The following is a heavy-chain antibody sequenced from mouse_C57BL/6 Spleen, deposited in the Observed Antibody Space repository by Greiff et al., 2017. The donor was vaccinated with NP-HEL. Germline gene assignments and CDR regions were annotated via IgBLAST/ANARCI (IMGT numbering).Heavy chain of an antibody. D-gene: IGHD2-5*01. J-gene: IGHJ4*01. CDR2: IHPNSGST. CDR3: ARSLAYYSNYGGYYYAMDY. V-gene: IGHV1-64*01. Sequence: QVQLQQPGAELVKPEASVKLSCKASGYTFTSYWMHWVKQRPGQGLEWIGMIHPNSGSTNYNEKFKSKATLTVDKSSSTAYMQLSSLTSEDSAVYYCARSLAYYSNYGGYYYAMDYWGQGTSVTVSS. CDR1: GYTFTSYW.